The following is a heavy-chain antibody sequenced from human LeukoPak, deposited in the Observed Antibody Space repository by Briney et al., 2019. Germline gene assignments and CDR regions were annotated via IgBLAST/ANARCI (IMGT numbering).Heavy chain of an antibody. V-gene: IGHV4-61*02. CDR1: GGSISSGSYY. J-gene: IGHJ5*02. CDR2: IYTSGST. D-gene: IGHD3-10*01. CDR3: ASIRGIRGSGLGWFDP. Sequence: SETLSLTCTVSGGSISSGSYYWSWIRQPAGKGLEWIGRIYTSGSTNYNPSLKSRVTISVDTSKNQFSLKLTSVTAADTAVYYCASIRGIRGSGLGWFDPWGQGTLVTVSS.